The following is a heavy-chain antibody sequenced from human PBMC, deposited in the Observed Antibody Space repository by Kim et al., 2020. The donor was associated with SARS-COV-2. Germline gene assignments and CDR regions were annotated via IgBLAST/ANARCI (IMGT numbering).Heavy chain of an antibody. CDR1: GDSVTSGSYY. J-gene: IGHJ6*02. D-gene: IGHD6-19*01. CDR3: ATGLEGAYYYGMDI. CDR2: IHSSGST. Sequence: SETLSLTCTVSGDSVTSGSYYWSWIRQPPGKGLEWIAYIHSSGSTSYNPSLKSRVTISADTSNNQFSLKLGSVTTTETAVYYCATGLEGAYYYGMDIWGQGTTVTVSS. V-gene: IGHV4-61*01.